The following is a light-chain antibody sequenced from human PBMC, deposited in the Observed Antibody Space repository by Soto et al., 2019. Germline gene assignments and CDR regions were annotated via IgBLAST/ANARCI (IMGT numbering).Light chain of an antibody. CDR3: QQYDNWPIT. V-gene: IGKV3-15*01. J-gene: IGKJ1*01. CDR2: GAS. Sequence: EIVMTQSPDTLSVSPGERATLSCRASQSVFSSLAWYQQKPGQAPRLLIYGASTRATGIPARFSGSGSGTEFTLTISSLQSEDFAVYYCQQYDNWPITFGQGTKVDI. CDR1: QSVFSS.